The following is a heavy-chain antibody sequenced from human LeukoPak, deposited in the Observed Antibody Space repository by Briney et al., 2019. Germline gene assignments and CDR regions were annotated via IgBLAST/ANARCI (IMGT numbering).Heavy chain of an antibody. CDR1: GGTFSSYA. V-gene: IGHV1-69*13. J-gene: IGHJ4*02. CDR3: ASSTYYYDSSGYYPLDY. D-gene: IGHD3-22*01. Sequence: GASVKVSCKASGGTFSSYAISWVRQAPGQGLEWMGGIIPIFGTANYAQKFQGRVTITADESTSTAYMELSSLRSEDTAVYYCASSTYYYDSSGYYPLDYWGQGTLVTVSS. CDR2: IIPIFGTA.